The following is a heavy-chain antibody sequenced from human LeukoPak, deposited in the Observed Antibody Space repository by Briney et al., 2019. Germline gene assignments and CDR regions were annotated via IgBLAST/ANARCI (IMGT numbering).Heavy chain of an antibody. CDR3: ARAHCGGDCFDYYYYYMDV. CDR2: INHSGST. D-gene: IGHD2-21*02. CDR1: GGSFSGYY. V-gene: IGHV4-34*01. J-gene: IGHJ6*03. Sequence: SETLSLTCAVYGGSFSGYYWSWIRQPPGKGLEWIGEINHSGSTNYNPSLKSRVTISVDTSKNQFSLKLSSVTAADTAVYYCARAHCGGDCFDYYYYYMDVWGKGTTVTISS.